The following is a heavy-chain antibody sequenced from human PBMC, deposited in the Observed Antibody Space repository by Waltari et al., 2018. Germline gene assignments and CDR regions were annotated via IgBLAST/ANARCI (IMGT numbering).Heavy chain of an antibody. CDR3: ATGSTARGYYGMDV. J-gene: IGHJ6*02. CDR2: IKQDASEE. V-gene: IGHV3-7*01. Sequence: EMQLVESGGGLVQPGGSLRLSCAPAGFPLGSSWMSWVRQAPGKGLEWVANIKQDASEEYYVDSVKGRFTISKDNAKNSLSLQMNSLRAEDTAVYYCATGSTARGYYGMDVWGQGTTVTVSS. D-gene: IGHD3-10*01. CDR1: GFPLGSSW.